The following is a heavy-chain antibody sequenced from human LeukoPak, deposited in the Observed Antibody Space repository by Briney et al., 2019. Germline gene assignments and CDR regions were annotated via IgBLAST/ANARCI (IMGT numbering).Heavy chain of an antibody. CDR1: GFTFSSYW. CDR3: ARGGYTYGVRPF. V-gene: IGHV3-7*01. CDR2: IKQDGSDK. J-gene: IGHJ4*02. D-gene: IGHD5-18*01. Sequence: GGSLRLSCAASGFTFSSYWMSWVRQAPGKGLEWAANIKQDGSDKYYVDSVKGRFTISRDSAKNSLYLQMNSLRAEDTAVYYCARGGYTYGVRPFWDQGTLVTVSS.